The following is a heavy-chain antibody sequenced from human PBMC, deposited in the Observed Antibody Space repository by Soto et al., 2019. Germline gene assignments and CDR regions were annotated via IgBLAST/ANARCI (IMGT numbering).Heavy chain of an antibody. V-gene: IGHV1-18*01. CDR2: ISAYNGNT. J-gene: IGHJ4*02. Sequence: ASVKVSCKASGYTFTSYGISWVRQAPGQGLEWMGWISAYNGNTNYAQKLQGRVTMTTDTSTSTAYMELRSLRSDDTAVYYCARSENYDSKEPYFDYWGQGTLVTVSS. CDR3: ARSENYDSKEPYFDY. CDR1: GYTFTSYG. D-gene: IGHD3-22*01.